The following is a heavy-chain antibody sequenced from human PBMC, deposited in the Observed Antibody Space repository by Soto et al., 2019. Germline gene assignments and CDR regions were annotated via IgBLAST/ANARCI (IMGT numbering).Heavy chain of an antibody. CDR1: GYTFTSYG. CDR2: ISAYNGNT. V-gene: IGHV1-18*04. CDR3: ARCPTAIVARPDDWFDP. Sequence: QVQLVQSGAEVKKPGASVKVSCKASGYTFTSYGISWVRQAPGQGLEWMGWISAYNGNTNYAQKLQGRDTMTTDTSTSPPYMELRSLRSDDTAVYSCARCPTAIVARPDDWFDPWGQGTLVIVSS. D-gene: IGHD6-6*01. J-gene: IGHJ5*02.